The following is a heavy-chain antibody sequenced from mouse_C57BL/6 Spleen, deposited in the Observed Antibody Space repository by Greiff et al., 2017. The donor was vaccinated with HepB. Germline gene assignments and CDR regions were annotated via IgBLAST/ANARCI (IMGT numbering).Heavy chain of an antibody. CDR1: GYTFTSYW. CDR2: IDPSDSYT. J-gene: IGHJ2*01. Sequence: QVQLQQPGAELVKPGASVKLSCKASGYTFTSYWMQWVKQRPGQGLEWIGEIDPSDSYTNYNQKFKGKATLTVDTSSSTAYMKLSSLTSEDSAVYYCARGGDYGSYYVDDWGQGTTLTVSS. CDR3: ARGGDYGSYYVDD. D-gene: IGHD2-4*01. V-gene: IGHV1-50*01.